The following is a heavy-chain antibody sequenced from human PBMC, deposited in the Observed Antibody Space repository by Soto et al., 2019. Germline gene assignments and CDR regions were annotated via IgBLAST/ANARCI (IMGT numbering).Heavy chain of an antibody. V-gene: IGHV5-10-1*01. CDR1: GYSFTSYW. J-gene: IGHJ4*02. D-gene: IGHD6-6*01. Sequence: HGESLKISCKGSGYSFTSYWISWVRQMPGKGLEWMGRIDPSDSYTNYSPSFQGHVTIPADKSISTAYLQWSSLKASDTAMYYCARLFLSSRNHFDYWGQGTLVTVSS. CDR2: IDPSDSYT. CDR3: ARLFLSSRNHFDY.